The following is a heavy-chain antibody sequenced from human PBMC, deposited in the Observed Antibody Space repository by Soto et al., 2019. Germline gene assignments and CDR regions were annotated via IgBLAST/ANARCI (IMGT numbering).Heavy chain of an antibody. CDR3: ARGRAAAFNWFEP. Sequence: SQTLSLTCAISVYSVSSNSAAWNWISQSPSRGLEWLGRTYYRSKWYNDYAVSVKSRITINPDTSKNQFSLQLNSVTPEDTAVYYCARGRAAAFNWFEPWGQGTLVSVSS. CDR2: TYYRSKWYN. D-gene: IGHD6-13*01. V-gene: IGHV6-1*01. J-gene: IGHJ5*02. CDR1: VYSVSSNSAA.